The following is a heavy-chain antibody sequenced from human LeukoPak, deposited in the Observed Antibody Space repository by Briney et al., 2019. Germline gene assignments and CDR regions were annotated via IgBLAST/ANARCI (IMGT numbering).Heavy chain of an antibody. D-gene: IGHD2-21*01. J-gene: IGHJ4*02. Sequence: TLSLTCAVSGGSISSGGYSWSWIRQPPGKGLEWIGYIYHSGSTYYDPSLKSRVTISVDRSKNQFSLKLSSVTAADTAVYYCARSGSGDLDYWGQGTLVTVSS. CDR3: ARSGSGDLDY. CDR1: GGSISSGGYS. CDR2: IYHSGST. V-gene: IGHV4-30-2*01.